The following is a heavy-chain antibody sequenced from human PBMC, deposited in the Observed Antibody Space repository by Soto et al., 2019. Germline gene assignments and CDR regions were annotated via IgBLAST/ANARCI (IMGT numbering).Heavy chain of an antibody. CDR1: GGFISSGSYF. J-gene: IGHJ5*02. Sequence: SETLSLTCTVSGGFISSGSYFWGWIRQPPGKGLEWIGSIYYSGSTSYNPSHRSRVTMSVDTSKNQFSLKLSSVSAADTAVYYCARHTGYSSGKRWFDPWGQGTLVTVSS. D-gene: IGHD6-19*01. CDR2: IYYSGST. CDR3: ARHTGYSSGKRWFDP. V-gene: IGHV4-39*01.